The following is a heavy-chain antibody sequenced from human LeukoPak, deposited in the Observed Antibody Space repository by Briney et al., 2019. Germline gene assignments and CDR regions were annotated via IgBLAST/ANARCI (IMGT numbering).Heavy chain of an antibody. Sequence: SETLSLTCTVSAGSISSYYWSWLRQPPGKGLEWIGYIYYSGSTNYNASLKSRVTISVDTSKNQFSLKLSSVTAADTAVYYCARSVGYCSGGSCYAGIFDYWGQGTLVTVSS. CDR2: IYYSGST. V-gene: IGHV4-59*01. CDR1: AGSISSYY. D-gene: IGHD2-15*01. CDR3: ARSVGYCSGGSCYAGIFDY. J-gene: IGHJ4*02.